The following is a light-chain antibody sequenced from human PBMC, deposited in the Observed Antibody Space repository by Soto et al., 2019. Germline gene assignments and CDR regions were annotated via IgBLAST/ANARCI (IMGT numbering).Light chain of an antibody. J-gene: IGLJ2*01. CDR2: GNN. V-gene: IGLV1-40*01. Sequence: QSVLTRPPSVSGAPGQRVTISCTGSSSSIGAGYEVHWYQQLPGTAPKLLMYGNNNRPSGVPDRFSGSKSGTSASLAITGLQAEDEADYYCQSYDRSLSASVFGGGTKLTVL. CDR1: SSSIGAGYE. CDR3: QSYDRSLSASV.